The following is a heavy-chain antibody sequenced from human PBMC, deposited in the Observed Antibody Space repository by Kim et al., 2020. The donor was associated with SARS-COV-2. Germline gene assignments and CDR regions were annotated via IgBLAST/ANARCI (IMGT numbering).Heavy chain of an antibody. CDR2: ISSSSTYI. D-gene: IGHD3-10*01. V-gene: IGHV3-21*01. CDR1: GFTFNTYS. J-gene: IGHJ4*02. Sequence: GGSLRLSCAASGFTFNTYSMNWVRQAPGQGLEWVSSISSSSTYIYYADSVKGRFTISRDNAKNSLYLQMNSLRAEDTAVYYCARDRGEMAARLALDYWGQGTLVTVSS. CDR3: ARDRGEMAARLALDY.